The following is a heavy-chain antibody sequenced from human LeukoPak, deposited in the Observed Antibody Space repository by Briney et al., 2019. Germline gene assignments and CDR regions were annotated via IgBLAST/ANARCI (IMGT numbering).Heavy chain of an antibody. Sequence: PGGSLRLSCAASGFTFSSYAMSWVRQAPGKGLEWVSAISGSGGSTYYADSVKGRFTISRDNSKNTLYLQMNSLRAEDTAVYYFSNSFPYGDYDFGRGSAYSFDYWGQGTLVTVSS. D-gene: IGHD3-3*01. CDR2: ISGSGGST. J-gene: IGHJ4*02. CDR1: GFTFSSYA. V-gene: IGHV3-23*01. CDR3: SNSFPYGDYDFGRGSAYSFDY.